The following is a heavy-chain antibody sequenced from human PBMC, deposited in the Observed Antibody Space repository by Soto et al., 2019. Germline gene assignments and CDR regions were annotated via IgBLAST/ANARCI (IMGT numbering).Heavy chain of an antibody. CDR3: AHRLTLNSDWNYGRFDY. Sequence: QITLKESGPALVKPTQTLTLTCTFSGFSLTTSGVGVGWIRQPPGKALEWLALIYWDDDKRYCPSLRRRLTITKDNSRNQVVLTMTNMDPVDTATYFCAHRLTLNSDWNYGRFDYWGQGTLVTVSS. J-gene: IGHJ4*02. V-gene: IGHV2-5*02. D-gene: IGHD1-7*01. CDR1: GFSLTTSGVG. CDR2: IYWDDDK.